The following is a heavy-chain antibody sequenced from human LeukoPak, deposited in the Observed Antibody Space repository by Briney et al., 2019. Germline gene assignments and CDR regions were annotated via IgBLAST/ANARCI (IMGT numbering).Heavy chain of an antibody. CDR1: GFTFSSYA. CDR2: ISYDGGNK. V-gene: IGHV3-30-3*01. D-gene: IGHD6-19*01. Sequence: PGGSLRLSCAASGFTFSSYAMHWVRQAPGKGLEWVAVISYDGGNKYYADSVKGRFTISRDNSKNTLYLQMNSLRPEDTAVYDCARDRSSGWYNNWFDPWGQGTLVTVSS. CDR3: ARDRSSGWYNNWFDP. J-gene: IGHJ5*02.